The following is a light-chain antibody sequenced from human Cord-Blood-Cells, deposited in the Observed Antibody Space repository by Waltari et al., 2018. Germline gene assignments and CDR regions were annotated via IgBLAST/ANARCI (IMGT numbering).Light chain of an antibody. J-gene: IGLJ3*02. CDR1: SSDVGCYKY. Sequence: QSALTHPASVPGSPGQSTTIPCTGTSSDVGCYKYVSWYQQHPGKAPKLMIYYVSKRPSVVSNRFSGSTSGNTASLTISGLQAEDEADYYCSSYTSSSTWVFGGGTKLTVL. CDR3: SSYTSSSTWV. CDR2: YVS. V-gene: IGLV2-14*01.